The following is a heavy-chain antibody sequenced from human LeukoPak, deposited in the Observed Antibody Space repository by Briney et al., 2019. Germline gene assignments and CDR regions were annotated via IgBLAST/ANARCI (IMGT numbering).Heavy chain of an antibody. V-gene: IGHV3-21*01. Sequence: PGGSLRLSRAASRFTFSIYSMNGVRQAPGKGLEWVSSISSSSSYISYADSVKGRFTISRDNAKNSLYLQMNSLRAEDTAVYYCARETPTVTTRLLDYWGQGTLVTVSS. J-gene: IGHJ4*02. CDR3: ARETPTVTTRLLDY. CDR2: ISSSSSYI. CDR1: RFTFSIYS. D-gene: IGHD4-17*01.